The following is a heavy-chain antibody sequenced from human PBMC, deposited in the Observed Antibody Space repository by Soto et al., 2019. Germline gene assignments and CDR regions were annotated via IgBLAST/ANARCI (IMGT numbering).Heavy chain of an antibody. Sequence: GESLKISCNGSGYSFTSYWIGWVRQMPGKGLEWMGIIYPGDSDTRYSPSFQGQVTISADKSISTAYLQWSSLKASDTAMYYCARQKYSSGWYDAFDIWGQGTMVTVSS. CDR3: ARQKYSSGWYDAFDI. CDR1: GYSFTSYW. D-gene: IGHD6-19*01. J-gene: IGHJ3*02. CDR2: IYPGDSDT. V-gene: IGHV5-51*01.